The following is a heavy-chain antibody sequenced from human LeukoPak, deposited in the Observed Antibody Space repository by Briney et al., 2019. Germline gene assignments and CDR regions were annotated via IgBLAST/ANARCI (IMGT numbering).Heavy chain of an antibody. Sequence: GSSVKVSCKASGGTFSSYAISWVRQAPGQGLEWMGGIIPIFGTANYAQKFQGRVTITADKSTSTAYMELSSLRSEDTAVYCCASDRRSTSDTFDYWGQGTLVTVSS. D-gene: IGHD2-2*01. V-gene: IGHV1-69*06. CDR2: IIPIFGTA. CDR3: ASDRRSTSDTFDY. J-gene: IGHJ4*02. CDR1: GGTFSSYA.